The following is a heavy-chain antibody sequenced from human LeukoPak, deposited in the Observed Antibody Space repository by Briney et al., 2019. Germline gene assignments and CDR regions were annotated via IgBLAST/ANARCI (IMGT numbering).Heavy chain of an antibody. V-gene: IGHV1-2*06. Sequence: ASVKVSCKASGYTFTGYYMHWVRQAPGQGLEWMGRINPNSGGTNYAQKFQGRVTMTRDTSISTAYMELSRLRSDDTAVYYCARERESSSHFDYWGQGTLVTVSS. CDR3: ARERESSSHFDY. CDR1: GYTFTGYY. J-gene: IGHJ4*02. D-gene: IGHD6-6*01. CDR2: INPNSGGT.